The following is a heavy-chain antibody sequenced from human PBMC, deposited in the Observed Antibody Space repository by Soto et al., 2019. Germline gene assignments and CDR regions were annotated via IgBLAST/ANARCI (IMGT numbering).Heavy chain of an antibody. V-gene: IGHV1-2*04. CDR3: ATTHHRLAAAGFPVRPYYYYGMDV. CDR2: TNPNSGGT. Sequence: ASVKVSCKASGYTFTGYYMHWVRQAPGQGLEWMGWTNPNSGGTNYAQKFQGWVTMTRDTSISTAYMELSRLRSDDTAVYYCATTHHRLAAAGFPVRPYYYYGMDVWGQGTTVTVSS. CDR1: GYTFTGYY. D-gene: IGHD6-13*01. J-gene: IGHJ6*02.